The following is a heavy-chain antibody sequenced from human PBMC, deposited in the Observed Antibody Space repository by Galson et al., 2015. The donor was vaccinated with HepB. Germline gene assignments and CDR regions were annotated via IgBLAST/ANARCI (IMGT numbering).Heavy chain of an antibody. CDR2: IWYDGSNK. D-gene: IGHD6-6*01. CDR3: AKGPGGMDSSSSPFQFYYYGMDV. CDR1: GFTFSSYG. J-gene: IGHJ6*02. Sequence: SLRLSCAASGFTFSSYGMHWVRQAPGKGLEWVAVIWYDGSNKYYADSVKGRFTISRDNSKNTLYLQMNSLRAEDTAVYYCAKGPGGMDSSSSPFQFYYYGMDVWGQGTTVTVSS. V-gene: IGHV3-33*06.